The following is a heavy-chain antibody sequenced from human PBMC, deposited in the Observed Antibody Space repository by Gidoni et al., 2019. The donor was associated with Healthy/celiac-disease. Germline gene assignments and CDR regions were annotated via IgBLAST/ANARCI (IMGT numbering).Heavy chain of an antibody. CDR1: CGSISSGSYY. V-gene: IGHV4-61*02. CDR3: ARAVVVTAMSAFDI. J-gene: IGHJ3*02. CDR2: IYTSGST. D-gene: IGHD2-21*02. Sequence: QVQLQESGPGLVKPAQTLSHTCTVSCGSISSGSYYWSWIRQPAGKGLEWIGRIYTSGSTNYNPSLKSRVTISVDTSKNQFSLKLSSVTAADTAVYYCARAVVVTAMSAFDIWGQGTMVTVSS.